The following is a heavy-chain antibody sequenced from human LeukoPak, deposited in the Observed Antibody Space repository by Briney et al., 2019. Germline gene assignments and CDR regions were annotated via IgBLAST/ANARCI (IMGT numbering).Heavy chain of an antibody. CDR2: ISYDGSNT. CDR1: GFTFSSYA. Sequence: PGGSLRLSCAASGFTFSSYAMHWVRQAPGMGLEWVAVISYDGSNTYSADSVKGRFTISRDNSKNTLYLQMNSLRAEDTAVYYCARDCYDYVWGSAFDYWGQGTLVTVSS. J-gene: IGHJ4*02. V-gene: IGHV3-30-3*01. D-gene: IGHD3-16*01. CDR3: ARDCYDYVWGSAFDY.